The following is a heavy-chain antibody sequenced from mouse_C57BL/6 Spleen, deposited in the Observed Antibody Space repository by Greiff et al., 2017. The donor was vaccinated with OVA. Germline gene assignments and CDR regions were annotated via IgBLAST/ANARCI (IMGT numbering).Heavy chain of an antibody. CDR1: GYTFTDYN. V-gene: IGHV1-18*01. Sequence: EVKLQESGPELVKPGASVKIPCKASGYTFTDYNMDWVKQSHGKSLEWIGDINPNNGGTNYNQKFKGKATLTVDKSSSTAYMELCSLTSEDTAVYYCARAGYSNYDAMDYWGQGTSVTVSS. D-gene: IGHD2-5*01. J-gene: IGHJ4*01. CDR3: ARAGYSNYDAMDY. CDR2: INPNNGGT.